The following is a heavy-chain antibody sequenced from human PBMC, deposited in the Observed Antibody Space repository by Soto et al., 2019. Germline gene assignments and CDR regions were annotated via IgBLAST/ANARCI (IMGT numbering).Heavy chain of an antibody. CDR3: ARADYDYVWGSYRHTAAWFDP. CDR2: NYYSGST. J-gene: IGHJ5*02. Sequence: QVQLQESGPGLVKPSQTLSLTCTVSGGSISSGDYYWSWIRQPPGKGLEWIGYNYYSGSTYYNPSRKGRVTISVDTSKSQFSLKLSSVTAADTAVYYCARADYDYVWGSYRHTAAWFDPWGQGTLVTVSS. D-gene: IGHD3-16*02. V-gene: IGHV4-30-4*01. CDR1: GGSISSGDYY.